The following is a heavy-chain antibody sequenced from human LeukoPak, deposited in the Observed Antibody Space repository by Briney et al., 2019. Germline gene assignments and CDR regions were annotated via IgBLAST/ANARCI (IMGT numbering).Heavy chain of an antibody. CDR3: ARDRITMVRGVLWRGYFDY. CDR1: GFTFSSYA. CDR2: ISSNGGGT. D-gene: IGHD3-10*01. V-gene: IGHV3-64*01. Sequence: GGSLRLSCAASGFTFSSYATHWVRQALGKGLEYVSAISSNGGGTYYANSVKGRFTISRDNSKNTLYLQMGSLRAEDMAVYYCARDRITMVRGVLWRGYFDYWGQGILVSVSS. J-gene: IGHJ4*02.